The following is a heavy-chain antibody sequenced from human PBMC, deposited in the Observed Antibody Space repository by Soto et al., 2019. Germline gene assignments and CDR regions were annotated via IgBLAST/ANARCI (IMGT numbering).Heavy chain of an antibody. J-gene: IGHJ4*02. V-gene: IGHV3-48*02. Sequence: QLVESGGGLVQPGGSLRLSCAASGFPFSTYSMNWVRQAPGKGLEWVSYITSAGSTIYYADSVSGRFTISRDNARSSLYLQMRGLRDEDTAIYYCANLKGGHHFDSSGFHSVDHWGQGTRVTVSS. D-gene: IGHD3-22*01. CDR1: GFPFSTYS. CDR3: ANLKGGHHFDSSGFHSVDH. CDR2: ITSAGSTI.